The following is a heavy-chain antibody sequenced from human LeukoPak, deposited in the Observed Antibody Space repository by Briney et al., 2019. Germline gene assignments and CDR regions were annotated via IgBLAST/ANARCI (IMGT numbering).Heavy chain of an antibody. V-gene: IGHV3-48*01. J-gene: IGHJ4*02. Sequence: SRGSLRLSCAASGFTFSTYSMNWVRQAPGKGLEWVSHISSSSSTIYYADSVKGRFTISRDNAKNSLYLQMNSLRAEDTAVYFCARVYYDTTGHFHLDYWGQGTLVTVSS. CDR2: ISSSSSTI. CDR3: ARVYYDTTGHFHLDY. CDR1: GFTFSTYS. D-gene: IGHD3-22*01.